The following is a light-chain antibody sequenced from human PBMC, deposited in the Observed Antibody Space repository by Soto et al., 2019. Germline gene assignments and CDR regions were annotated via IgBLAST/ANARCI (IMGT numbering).Light chain of an antibody. V-gene: IGKV1-5*03. Sequence: DIQMTQSPSTLSASVGDRVTITCRAGQSISSWLAWYQQKPGKAPKLLIYKASSLESGVPSRFSGSGSGTEFTLTISSLQPDDFATYYCQQYNSLWATFGQGTKVDIK. CDR3: QQYNSLWAT. CDR2: KAS. J-gene: IGKJ1*01. CDR1: QSISSW.